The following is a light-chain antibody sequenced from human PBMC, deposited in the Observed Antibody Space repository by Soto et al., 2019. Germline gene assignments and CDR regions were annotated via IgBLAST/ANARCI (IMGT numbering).Light chain of an antibody. CDR3: QVWDSRSDHVV. CDR2: YDS. Sequence: SYELTQPPSVSVAPGKTARITCGGNNIGSKSVHWYQQKPGQAPVLVIYYDSDRPSGIPERVSGSNSGNTATLTISRVEAGDEADYYCQVWDSRSDHVVFGGGTKLTVL. CDR1: NIGSKS. J-gene: IGLJ2*01. V-gene: IGLV3-21*04.